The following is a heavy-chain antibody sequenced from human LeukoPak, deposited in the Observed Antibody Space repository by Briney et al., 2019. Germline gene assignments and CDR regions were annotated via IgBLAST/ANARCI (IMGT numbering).Heavy chain of an antibody. Sequence: VASVTVSCTASGYTFTSYGISWVRQAPGQGLEWMGGIIPIFGTANYAQKFQGRVTITADKSTSTAYMELSSLRSEDTAVYYCARGMRIYSSSWYIYYYYMDVWGKGTTVTVSS. CDR3: ARGMRIYSSSWYIYYYYMDV. V-gene: IGHV1-69*06. J-gene: IGHJ6*03. CDR1: GYTFTSYG. CDR2: IIPIFGTA. D-gene: IGHD6-13*01.